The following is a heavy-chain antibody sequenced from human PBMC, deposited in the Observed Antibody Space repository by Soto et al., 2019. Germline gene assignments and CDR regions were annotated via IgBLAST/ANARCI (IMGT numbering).Heavy chain of an antibody. V-gene: IGHV1-8*01. CDR2: MNPNSGNT. CDR3: AGELSGIPGHGYGMDV. D-gene: IGHD1-20*01. CDR1: GYTFTSYD. J-gene: IGHJ6*02. Sequence: QVQLVQSGAEVKKPGASVKVSCKASGYTFTSYDINWVRQATGQGLEWMGWMNPNSGNTGYAQKFQGRVTLTRNTSISTAYMELSSLRSEDTAVYYCAGELSGIPGHGYGMDVWGQGTTVTVSS.